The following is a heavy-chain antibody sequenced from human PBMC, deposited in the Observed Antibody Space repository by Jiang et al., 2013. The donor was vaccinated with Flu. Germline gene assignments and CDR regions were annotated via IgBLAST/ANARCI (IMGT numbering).Heavy chain of an antibody. D-gene: IGHD5-24*01. V-gene: IGHV5-10-1*03. CDR2: IDPSDSFA. CDR3: ARIKRDGYNLGLFDY. CDR1: GYSFSSYW. J-gene: IGHJ4*02. Sequence: VQLVESGAEVKKPGESLRISCKGSGYSFSSYWISWVRQMPGKGLEWMGTIDPSDSFANYSPSFQGHVNISADRSITTAYLQWSSLKPSDTAIYYCARIKRDGYNLGLFDYVGPGKPAHRLL.